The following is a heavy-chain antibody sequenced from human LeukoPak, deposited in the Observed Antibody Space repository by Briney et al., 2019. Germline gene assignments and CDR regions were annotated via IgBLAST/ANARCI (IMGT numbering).Heavy chain of an antibody. Sequence: GGSLRLSCAASGFTFSSYAMTWVRQAAGKGLEWVSSISASDTSTYYADSAKGRFTISRDNSKNTLYLQMNSLRAEDTAVYYCAKNSGFFDYWGQGTLVTVSS. CDR3: AKNSGFFDY. CDR1: GFTFSSYA. CDR2: ISASDTST. D-gene: IGHD3-22*01. J-gene: IGHJ4*02. V-gene: IGHV3-23*01.